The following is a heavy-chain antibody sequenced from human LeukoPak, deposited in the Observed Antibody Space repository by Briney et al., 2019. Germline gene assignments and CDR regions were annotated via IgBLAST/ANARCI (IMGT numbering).Heavy chain of an antibody. Sequence: GGSLRLSCAASGLTFSSYEMHWVRLAPGKGLEWLSYISTSGSTIYYADSVKGRFTISRDNARNSLYLQMNSLRADDTALYYCAREGGSGWTFDYWGQGALVTVSS. V-gene: IGHV3-48*03. CDR3: AREGGSGWTFDY. D-gene: IGHD6-19*01. CDR2: ISTSGSTI. CDR1: GLTFSSYE. J-gene: IGHJ4*02.